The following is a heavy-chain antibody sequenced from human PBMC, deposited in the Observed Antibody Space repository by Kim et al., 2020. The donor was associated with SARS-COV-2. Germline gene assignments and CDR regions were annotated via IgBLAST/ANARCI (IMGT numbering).Heavy chain of an antibody. V-gene: IGHV3-13*04. D-gene: IGHD4-17*01. J-gene: IGHJ6*02. Sequence: GGSLRLSCAASGFTFSSYDMHWVRLAPGKGLERDSAIGIAGDTYYPGSVKGRFTISRENAKNSLYLQMNSLRAGDTAVYYCARAFYGGTYYYYYGMDVWGQGTTVTVSS. CDR2: IGIAGDT. CDR3: ARAFYGGTYYYYYGMDV. CDR1: GFTFSSYD.